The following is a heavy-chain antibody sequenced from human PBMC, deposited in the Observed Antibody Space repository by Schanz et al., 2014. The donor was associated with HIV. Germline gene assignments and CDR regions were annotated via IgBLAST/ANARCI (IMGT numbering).Heavy chain of an antibody. CDR2: ISGSGVST. CDR1: GFTFSNFA. V-gene: IGHV3-23*04. J-gene: IGHJ4*02. Sequence: VQLVESGGGVVQPGGSLRLSCAASGFTFSNFAMSWVRQAPGKGLEWVSSISGSGVSTFYAGSVKGRFAISRDKSKNTLYLQMTTLRIDDTAVYYCAKPEYDSRGNSQSHFDYWGQGTLVTVSP. D-gene: IGHD3-22*01. CDR3: AKPEYDSRGNSQSHFDY.